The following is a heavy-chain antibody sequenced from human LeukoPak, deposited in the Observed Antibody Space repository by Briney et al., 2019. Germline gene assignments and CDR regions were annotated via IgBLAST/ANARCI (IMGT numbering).Heavy chain of an antibody. J-gene: IGHJ6*03. D-gene: IGHD1-26*01. CDR2: MNPNSGNT. CDR1: GYTFTSYD. CDR3: ARGCRSGSYLSRYYYYMDV. V-gene: IGHV1-8*01. Sequence: ASVKVSCKASGYTFTSYDINWVRRATGQGPEWMGWMNPNSGNTGYAQKFQGRVTMTRNTSISTAYTELSSLRSEDTAVYYCARGCRSGSYLSRYYYYMDVWGKGTTVTVSS.